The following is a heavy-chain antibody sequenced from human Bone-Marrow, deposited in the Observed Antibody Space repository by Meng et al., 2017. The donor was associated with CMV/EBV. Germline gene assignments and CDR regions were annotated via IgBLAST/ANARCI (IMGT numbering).Heavy chain of an antibody. D-gene: IGHD5-18*01. V-gene: IGHV1-69*02. CDR3: AGGGRIQKWFLDS. Sequence: SSVKVSCKSSGGPFSSYTISWVRQAPGQGLEWMGRIIPILGIANYAQKFQGRVTITADKSTSTAYMELRRLRSDDTAVYFCAGGGRIQKWFLDSWGQGTLVTVSS. CDR2: IIPILGIA. CDR1: GGPFSSYT. J-gene: IGHJ4*02.